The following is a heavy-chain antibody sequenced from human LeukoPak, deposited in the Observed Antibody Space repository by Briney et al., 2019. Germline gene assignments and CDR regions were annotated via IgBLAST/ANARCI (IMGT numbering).Heavy chain of an antibody. CDR1: GFSFSISS. D-gene: IGHD1-26*01. CDR3: ATTGRGSYYDY. V-gene: IGHV3-74*03. J-gene: IGHJ4*02. Sequence: PGGSLRLSCVASGFSFSISSTHWVRQVPGKGLEWVSRIIDDVTSTTYAESVKGRFTIFRDNAKNTLFLKMHSLRADDRAVYYCATTGRGSYYDYGGQETLVTVSS. CDR2: IIDDVTST.